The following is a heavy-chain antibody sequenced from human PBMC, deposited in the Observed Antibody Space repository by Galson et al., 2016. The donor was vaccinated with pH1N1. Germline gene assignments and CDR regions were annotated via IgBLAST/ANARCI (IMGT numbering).Heavy chain of an antibody. CDR1: GYSFTSYW. D-gene: IGHD2-15*01. Sequence: QSGAEVKKPGESLKISCKGSGYSFTSYWIGWVRQMPGKGLEWMGIIYPGDSDTRYSPSFPGQVTISADKSISTAYLQWSSLNASALAMSSCARGGYCSGGSCYSAAFDIWGQGTMVTVSS. V-gene: IGHV5-51*03. CDR3: ARGGYCSGGSCYSAAFDI. J-gene: IGHJ3*02. CDR2: IYPGDSDT.